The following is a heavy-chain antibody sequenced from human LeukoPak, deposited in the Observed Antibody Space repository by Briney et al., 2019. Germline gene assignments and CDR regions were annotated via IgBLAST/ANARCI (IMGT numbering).Heavy chain of an antibody. CDR1: GFTFSRSW. V-gene: IGHV3-7*03. D-gene: IGHD3-10*01. CDR2: INEDGSEI. Sequence: GGSLRLSCAASGFTFSRSWMTWVRQAPGKGLEWVASINEDGSEIHYVDSVKGRFTISRDNAKNSLYLQMNSLRAEDTALYYCARALWFGETFPAYWGQGTLVTVSS. CDR3: ARALWFGETFPAY. J-gene: IGHJ4*02.